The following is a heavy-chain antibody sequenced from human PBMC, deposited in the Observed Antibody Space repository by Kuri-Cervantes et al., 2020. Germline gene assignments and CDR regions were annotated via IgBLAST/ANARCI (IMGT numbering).Heavy chain of an antibody. J-gene: IGHJ5*01. V-gene: IGHV4-59*01. CDR2: IYYSGST. D-gene: IGHD4-17*01. CDR3: AREIVYGDYGWFDS. Sequence: SETLSLTCIAPGGSIRRYYWNRIRQPPGKGLEWIGYIYYSGSTNYNPSLKSRVTISADSSKNQFSLNLSSVTAADTAVYYCAREIVYGDYGWFDSWGQGTLVTVSS. CDR1: GGSIRRYY.